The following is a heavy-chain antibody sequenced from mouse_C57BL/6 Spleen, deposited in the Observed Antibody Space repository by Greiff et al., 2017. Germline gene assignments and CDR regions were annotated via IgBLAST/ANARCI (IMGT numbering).Heavy chain of an antibody. CDR2: IDPENGDT. V-gene: IGHV14-4*01. J-gene: IGHJ3*01. Sequence: EVQLVESGAELVRPGASVKLSCTASGFNIKDDYMHWVKQRPEQGLEWIGWIDPENGDTEYASKFQGKATITADTSSNTAYLQLSSLTSEDTAVYYCTGDYYGSSWGQGTLVTVSA. CDR3: TGDYYGSS. D-gene: IGHD1-1*01. CDR1: GFNIKDDY.